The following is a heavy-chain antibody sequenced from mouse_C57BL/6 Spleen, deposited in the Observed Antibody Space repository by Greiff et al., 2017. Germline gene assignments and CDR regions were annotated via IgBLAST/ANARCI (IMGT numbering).Heavy chain of an antibody. CDR2: IWTGGGT. V-gene: IGHV2-9-1*01. Sequence: VKLMESGPGLVAPSQSLSITCTVSGFSLTSYAISWVRQPPGKGLAWLGEIWTGGGTNYNSAPKSSLSISKDNSKSQVFLKMNSLHTDDTARFYCARNLYDGYSAWFAYWGQGTLVTVSA. J-gene: IGHJ3*01. CDR1: GFSLTSYA. CDR3: ARNLYDGYSAWFAY. D-gene: IGHD2-3*01.